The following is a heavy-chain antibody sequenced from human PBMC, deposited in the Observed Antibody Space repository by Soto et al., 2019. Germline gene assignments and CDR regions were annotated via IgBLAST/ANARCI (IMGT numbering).Heavy chain of an antibody. CDR3: ARAFWTVAGTRYFDY. CDR2: MSGSGGST. D-gene: IGHD6-19*01. V-gene: IGHV3-23*01. CDR1: GFTFSSYA. Sequence: QPGGSLRLSCAASGFTFSSYAMSWVRQAPGKGLEWVSVMSGSGGSTYYADSVKGRFTISRDNSKNTLYLQMNSLRAEDTAVYYCARAFWTVAGTRYFDYWGQGTLVTVSS. J-gene: IGHJ4*02.